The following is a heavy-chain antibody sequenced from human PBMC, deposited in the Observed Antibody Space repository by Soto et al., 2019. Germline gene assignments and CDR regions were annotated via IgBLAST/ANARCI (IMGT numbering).Heavy chain of an antibody. CDR3: ARGGTVGTGWFDP. CDR1: GGSISSGGYY. D-gene: IGHD2-21*02. J-gene: IGHJ5*02. Sequence: QVQLQESGPGLVKPSQTLSLTCTVSGGSISSGGYYWSWIGQHPGKGLEGIGYIYYSGSTYYNPSLKSRVTISVDTSKNQFSLKLSSVTAADTAVYYCARGGTVGTGWFDPWGQGTLVTVSS. CDR2: IYYSGST. V-gene: IGHV4-31*03.